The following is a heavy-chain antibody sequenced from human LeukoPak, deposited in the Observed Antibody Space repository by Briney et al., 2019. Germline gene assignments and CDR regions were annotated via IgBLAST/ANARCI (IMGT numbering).Heavy chain of an antibody. CDR1: GGSFSGYY. V-gene: IGHV4-34*01. J-gene: IGHJ5*02. D-gene: IGHD6-19*01. Sequence: SETLSLTCAVYGGSFSGYYWSWIRQPPGKGLEWIGEINHSGSTNYNPSLKSRVTISVDTSKNQFSLKLSSVTAADTAVYYCASREQWLGYNWFDPWGQGTLVTVSS. CDR3: ASREQWLGYNWFDP. CDR2: INHSGST.